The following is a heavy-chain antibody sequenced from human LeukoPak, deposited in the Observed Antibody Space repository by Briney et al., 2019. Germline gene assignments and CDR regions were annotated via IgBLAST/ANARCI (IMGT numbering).Heavy chain of an antibody. Sequence: ASVKVSCKASGYTFTSYGVNWVRQAPGQGLEWMGWISAYNGNTNYPQKVQGRVTMTTDTSTSTAYMELSRLTSDDTAVYYCAGLSGYDPYYFDYWGQGTLVAVSS. D-gene: IGHD5-12*01. CDR3: AGLSGYDPYYFDY. J-gene: IGHJ4*02. CDR2: ISAYNGNT. CDR1: GYTFTSYG. V-gene: IGHV1-18*01.